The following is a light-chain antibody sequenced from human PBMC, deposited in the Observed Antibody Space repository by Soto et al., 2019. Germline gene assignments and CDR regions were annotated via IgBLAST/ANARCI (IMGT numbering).Light chain of an antibody. CDR1: SSNIGSNN. CDR3: SAWDDSLNGLYV. CDR2: SNN. J-gene: IGLJ1*01. V-gene: IGLV1-44*01. Sequence: QSVLTQPPSASGTPGQRVTISCSGSSSNIGSNNVNWYQQLPGTAPKLLIYSNNQRPSGVPDRFSGSKYGTSASLAISGLQSEDEADEYWSAWDDSLNGLYVFGTGTKLTVL.